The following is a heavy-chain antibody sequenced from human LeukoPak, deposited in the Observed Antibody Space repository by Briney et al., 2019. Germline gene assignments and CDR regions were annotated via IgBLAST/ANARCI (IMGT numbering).Heavy chain of an antibody. J-gene: IGHJ4*02. CDR1: GGSISTSNYY. V-gene: IGHV4-39*07. Sequence: SETLSLTCTVSGGSISTSNYYWGWIRQPPGKGLEWIGNILYSGSTYYSPSLKSRVTISLDTSRNQFSLKLSSVTAADTAVYYCARVHYYDSSGYYPLFDYWGQGTLVTVSS. CDR2: ILYSGST. CDR3: ARVHYYDSSGYYPLFDY. D-gene: IGHD3-22*01.